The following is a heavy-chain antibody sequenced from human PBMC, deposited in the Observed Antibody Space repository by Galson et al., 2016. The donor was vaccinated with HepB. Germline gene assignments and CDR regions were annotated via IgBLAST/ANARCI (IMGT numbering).Heavy chain of an antibody. J-gene: IGHJ4*01. D-gene: IGHD6-13*01. CDR2: IKSKSAGGTI. CDR3: TTSGGTSGGSTWPPY. V-gene: IGHV3-15*07. Sequence: SLRLSCAASSSIFSNAWMNWVRQAPGKGLEWVDRIKSKSAGGTIDYAAPVTGRFTISRDDSQNTLFLQMNSLQTEDTAVYYCTTSGGTSGGSTWPPYWGHGTLVTVSS. CDR1: SSIFSNAW.